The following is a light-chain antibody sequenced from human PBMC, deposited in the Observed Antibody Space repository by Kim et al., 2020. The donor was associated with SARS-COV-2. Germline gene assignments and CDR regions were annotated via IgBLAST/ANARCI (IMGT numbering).Light chain of an antibody. CDR2: GAS. Sequence: LSPGERATLSCRASQSVSSFLAWYQQRPGQAPRLLIYGASNRATGIPARFSGSGSGTDFTLTISSLEPEDFAVYYCQHRINWPSAFGQGTKVDIK. CDR3: QHRINWPSA. V-gene: IGKV3-11*01. J-gene: IGKJ1*01. CDR1: QSVSSF.